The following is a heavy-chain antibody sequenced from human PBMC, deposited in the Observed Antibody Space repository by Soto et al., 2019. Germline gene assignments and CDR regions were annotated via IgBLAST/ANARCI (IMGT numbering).Heavy chain of an antibody. Sequence: SETLSLTCAVYGGSFSGYYWSWIRQPPGKGLEWIGEINHSGSTNYNPSLKSRVTISVDTSKNQFSLKLSSVTAAGTAVYYCARLRFLEGGPFDYWGQGTLVTVSS. D-gene: IGHD3-3*01. CDR2: INHSGST. CDR1: GGSFSGYY. CDR3: ARLRFLEGGPFDY. J-gene: IGHJ4*02. V-gene: IGHV4-34*01.